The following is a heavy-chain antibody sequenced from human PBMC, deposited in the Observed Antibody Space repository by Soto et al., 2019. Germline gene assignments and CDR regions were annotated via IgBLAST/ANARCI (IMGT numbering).Heavy chain of an antibody. D-gene: IGHD6-19*01. CDR3: ARHSNSGWEFDY. CDR1: GGSISSSSYY. CDR2: IYYSGST. Sequence: QLQLQESGPGLVKPSETLSLTCTVSGGSISSSSYYWGWIRQPPGKGLEWIGSIYYSGSTYYNPSLKSRVTISVDTSKNQFSLKLSSVTAADTAVYYCARHSNSGWEFDYWGQGTLVTVSS. V-gene: IGHV4-39*01. J-gene: IGHJ4*02.